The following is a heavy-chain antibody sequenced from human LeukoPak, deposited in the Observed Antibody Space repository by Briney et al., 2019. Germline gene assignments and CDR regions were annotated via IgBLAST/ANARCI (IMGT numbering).Heavy chain of an antibody. CDR1: GYTFTSYD. CDR3: ARWGLSRVWVRRYYMDV. V-gene: IGHV1-8*01. D-gene: IGHD3-16*01. J-gene: IGHJ6*03. Sequence: GASVKVSCKASGYTFTSYDINWVRPATGQGLEWMGWMNPNSGNTGYAQKFQGRVTMTRNTSISTAYMELSSLRSEDTAVYYCARWGLSRVWVRRYYMDVWGKGTTVTVSS. CDR2: MNPNSGNT.